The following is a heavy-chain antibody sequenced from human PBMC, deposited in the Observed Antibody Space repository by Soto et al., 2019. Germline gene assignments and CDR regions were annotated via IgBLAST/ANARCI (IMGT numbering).Heavy chain of an antibody. CDR2: ISGTGGST. J-gene: IGHJ3*02. D-gene: IGHD3-10*01. Sequence: GGSLRLSCAASGFTFSSYAMSWVRQAPAKGLEWVSAISGTGGSTYQADSVKGRFTISRDNSKNTLYLQMSSLRAEDTAVYYCAKDPRYYYGSAPGGGFDIWGQGTMVTVSS. CDR1: GFTFSSYA. V-gene: IGHV3-23*01. CDR3: AKDPRYYYGSAPGGGFDI.